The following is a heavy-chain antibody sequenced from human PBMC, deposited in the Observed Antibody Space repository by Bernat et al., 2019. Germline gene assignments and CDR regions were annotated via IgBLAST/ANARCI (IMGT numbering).Heavy chain of an antibody. Sequence: EVQLVESGGGLVQPGGSLRLPCAASGFTFSSYEMNWVRQAPGKGLEWVSSISSSGTYIYYADSVKGRFTISRDNARNSLYLQMNSLRADDTAVYYCARGSGNYGHYYFDSWGQGTLVTVSS. V-gene: IGHV3-48*03. J-gene: IGHJ4*02. CDR3: ARGSGNYGHYYFDS. CDR1: GFTFSSYE. CDR2: ISSSGTYI. D-gene: IGHD3-10*01.